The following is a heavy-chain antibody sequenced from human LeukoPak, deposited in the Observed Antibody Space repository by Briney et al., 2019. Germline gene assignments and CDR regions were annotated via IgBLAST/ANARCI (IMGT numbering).Heavy chain of an antibody. D-gene: IGHD2-2*01. Sequence: GGSLRLSCAASGFTFSDYSMNWVRQAPGKGLEWISYVGISSGNTEYADSVKGRFTISGDKAKNSLYLQMNSLRVEDTAVYYCARDTKYAFDNWGQGTLVTVSS. V-gene: IGHV3-48*01. CDR3: ARDTKYAFDN. J-gene: IGHJ4*02. CDR2: VGISSGNT. CDR1: GFTFSDYS.